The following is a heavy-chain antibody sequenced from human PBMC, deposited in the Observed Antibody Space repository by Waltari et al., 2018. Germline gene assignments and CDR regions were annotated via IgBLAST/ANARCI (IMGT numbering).Heavy chain of an antibody. Sequence: QVQLVQSGAEVKKPGSSVKVSCKASGGTFSSYAISWVRQAPGQGLEWMGGIIPSLGTANYAQKFQGRVTITGDESTSTAYMDLSSLRSEDTAVYYFARESGEQLVYFDYWGQGTLVTVSS. J-gene: IGHJ4*02. CDR1: GGTFSSYA. CDR3: ARESGEQLVYFDY. CDR2: IIPSLGTA. D-gene: IGHD6-6*01. V-gene: IGHV1-69*12.